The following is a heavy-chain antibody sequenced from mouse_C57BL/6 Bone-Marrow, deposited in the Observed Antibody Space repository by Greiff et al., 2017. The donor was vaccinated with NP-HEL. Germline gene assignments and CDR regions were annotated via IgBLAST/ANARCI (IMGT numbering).Heavy chain of an antibody. CDR1: GFNIKDDY. V-gene: IGHV14-4*01. CDR3: TTSLYDGYFSYYFDY. D-gene: IGHD2-3*01. CDR2: IDPENGDT. Sequence: VQLQQSGAELVRPGASVKLSCTASGFNIKDDYMHWVKQRPEQGLEWIGWIDPENGDTEYASKFQGKATITADTSSNTAYLQLSSLTSEDTAVYYCTTSLYDGYFSYYFDYGGQGTTLTVSS. J-gene: IGHJ2*01.